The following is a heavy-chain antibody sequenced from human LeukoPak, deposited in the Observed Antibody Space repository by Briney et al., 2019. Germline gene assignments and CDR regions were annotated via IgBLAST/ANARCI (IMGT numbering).Heavy chain of an antibody. J-gene: IGHJ1*01. CDR1: GYTFTSYA. Sequence: AASVEVSCKASGYTFTSYAMNWVRQAPGQGLEWMGWINTNTGNPTYAQGFTGRFVFSLDTSVSTAYLQISSLEAEDTAVYYCARENAYNYFYFQRWGQGTLVTVSS. CDR3: ARENAYNYFYFQR. V-gene: IGHV7-4-1*02. CDR2: INTNTGNP. D-gene: IGHD5-24*01.